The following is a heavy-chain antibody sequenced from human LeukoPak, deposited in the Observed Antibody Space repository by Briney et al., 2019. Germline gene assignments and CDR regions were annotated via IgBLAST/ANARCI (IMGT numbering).Heavy chain of an antibody. D-gene: IGHD3-22*01. V-gene: IGHV3-11*01. CDR2: ISSSGTTI. CDR3: ATYYYDSSGYFDY. Sequence: PGGSLRLSCAASGFTFSDYYMSWIRQAPGKGLEWVSYISSSGTTIYYADSVEGRFSISRDNAKNSLYLQMNSLRVEDTAVYYCATYYYDSSGYFDYWGQGTLVTVSS. J-gene: IGHJ4*02. CDR1: GFTFSDYY.